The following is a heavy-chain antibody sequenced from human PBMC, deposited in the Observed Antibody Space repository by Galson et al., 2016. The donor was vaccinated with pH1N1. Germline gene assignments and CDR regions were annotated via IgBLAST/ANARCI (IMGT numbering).Heavy chain of an antibody. CDR2: IDWDADT. CDR3: ARFMDGDSLLLLDY. Sequence: PALVKPTQTLTLTCTFSGFSLSTSGMCVSWVRQPPGNALEWLAPIDWDADTYYRTSLKTRLTISKDTSNNQVVLTMTNMDPVDTATYYCARFMDGDSLLLLDYWGQGTLVTVSS. V-gene: IGHV2-70*13. CDR1: GFSLSTSGMC. D-gene: IGHD4-17*01. J-gene: IGHJ4*02.